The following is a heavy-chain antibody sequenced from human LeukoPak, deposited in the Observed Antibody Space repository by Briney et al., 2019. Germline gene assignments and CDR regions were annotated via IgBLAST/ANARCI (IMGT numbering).Heavy chain of an antibody. J-gene: IGHJ4*02. V-gene: IGHV3-7*01. Sequence: PGGSLRLSCAASGFTFSSYWMSWVRQAPGKRLEWVANIKQDGSEKYYVDSVKGRFTISRDNAKDSLFLQMISLRAEDTAVYYCARVGGRYSPLGYWGQGTLVTVSS. CDR1: GFTFSSYW. CDR3: ARVGGRYSPLGY. CDR2: IKQDGSEK. D-gene: IGHD3-16*02.